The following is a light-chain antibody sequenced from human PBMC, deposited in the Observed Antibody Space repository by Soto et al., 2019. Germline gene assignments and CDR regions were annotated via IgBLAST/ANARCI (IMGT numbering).Light chain of an antibody. CDR2: EVS. V-gene: IGLV2-14*01. J-gene: IGLJ2*01. CDR3: SSYTSSSTVV. Sequence: QSALTQPASVSGSPGQSITISCTGTSSDVGGYNYVSWYQQHPGKAPKLMIYEVSNLPSGVSNRFSGSKSGNTASLNISGLQAEDEADYYCSSYTSSSTVVFGGGTKLTVL. CDR1: SSDVGGYNY.